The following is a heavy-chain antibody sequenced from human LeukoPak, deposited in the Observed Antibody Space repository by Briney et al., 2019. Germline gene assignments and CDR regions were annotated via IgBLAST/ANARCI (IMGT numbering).Heavy chain of an antibody. CDR1: GGSFSGYY. CDR3: ASSRGDSSSLDY. J-gene: IGHJ4*02. D-gene: IGHD6-6*01. Sequence: PSETLSLTCAVYGGSFSGYYWSWIRQPPGKGLEWIGEINHSGSTNYNPSLKSRVTISVDTSKNQFSLKLSSVTAADTAVYYCASSRGDSSSLDYWGQGTLVTVSS. V-gene: IGHV4-34*01. CDR2: INHSGST.